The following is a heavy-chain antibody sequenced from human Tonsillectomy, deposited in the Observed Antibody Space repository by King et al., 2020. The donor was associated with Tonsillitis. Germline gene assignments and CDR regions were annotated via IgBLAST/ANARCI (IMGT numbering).Heavy chain of an antibody. CDR3: ARYEGGVFDP. J-gene: IGHJ5*02. Sequence: QLQESGPGLVKPSQTLSLTCTVSGGSIGGGAFYWSWIRQHPGKGLEWIGYIFHSENTYYNPSLKSRLIISVDTSENQFSLKLGSVTAADTAVYYCARYEGGVFDPWGQGTLVTVSS. CDR2: IFHSENT. CDR1: GGSIGGGAFY. D-gene: IGHD2-15*01. V-gene: IGHV4-31*03.